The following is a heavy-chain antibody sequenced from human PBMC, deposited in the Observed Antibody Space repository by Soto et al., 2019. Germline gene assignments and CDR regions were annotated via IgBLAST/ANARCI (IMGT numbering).Heavy chain of an antibody. D-gene: IGHD1-26*01. CDR2: IIPVLDLS. J-gene: IGHJ2*01. CDR3: AKKLGPSAFDL. Sequence: QVQLVQSGAEVKKPGSSVKVSCKASGGTFTDYTITWVRQAPGQGLEWMGRIIPVLDLSNYAQKFQGRVTIXXDKATTTSYMELSGLTSEDTAVYYCAKKLGPSAFDLWGRGTLVTVSS. V-gene: IGHV1-69*02. CDR1: GGTFTDYT.